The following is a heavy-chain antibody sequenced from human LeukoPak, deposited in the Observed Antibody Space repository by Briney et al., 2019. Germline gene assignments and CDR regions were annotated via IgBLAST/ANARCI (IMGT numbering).Heavy chain of an antibody. D-gene: IGHD2-8*01. Sequence: GSSVKVSCKASGGTFSSYAISWVRQAPGQGLEWMGWISAYNGNTNYAQKLQGRVTMTTDTSTSTAYMELSRLRSDDTAVYYCARGLHLMSWGQGTLVTVSS. CDR2: ISAYNGNT. J-gene: IGHJ4*02. CDR1: GGTFSSYA. V-gene: IGHV1-18*01. CDR3: ARGLHLMS.